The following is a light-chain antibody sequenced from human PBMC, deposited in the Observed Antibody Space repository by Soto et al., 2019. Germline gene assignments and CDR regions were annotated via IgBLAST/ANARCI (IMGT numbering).Light chain of an antibody. V-gene: IGKV3-20*01. CDR2: GAS. CDR3: QQFSSYPLT. J-gene: IGKJ4*01. Sequence: EIVLTQSPGTLSLSPGERATLSCRASQSVSTNYLAWYQQKPGKAPRLLIYGASTRATGIPARFSGSGSGTKFTLTISSLQSEDFAVYYCQQFSSYPLTFGGGTKV. CDR1: QSVSTNY.